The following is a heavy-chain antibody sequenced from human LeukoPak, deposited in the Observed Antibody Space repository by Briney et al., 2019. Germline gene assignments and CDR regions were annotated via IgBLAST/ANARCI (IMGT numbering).Heavy chain of an antibody. V-gene: IGHV2-5*02. D-gene: IGHD3-22*01. CDR3: AHRPNDYDSGGYPKYYFDY. CDR2: IYWDEDK. Sequence: SGPTLVKPTQTLTLTCTFSGFSLSTTGVGVGWIRQPPGKALEWLALIYWDEDKHCSPSLKSRLTITKDTSKNQVVLTVSNMGPVDTATYYCAHRPNDYDSGGYPKYYFDYWGQGTLVTVSS. J-gene: IGHJ4*02. CDR1: GFSLSTTGVG.